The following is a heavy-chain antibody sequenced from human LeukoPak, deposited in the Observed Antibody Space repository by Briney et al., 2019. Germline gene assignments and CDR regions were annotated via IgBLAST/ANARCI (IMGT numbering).Heavy chain of an antibody. V-gene: IGHV4-59*01. D-gene: IGHD6-13*01. CDR1: GGSLSSYY. CDR2: IYYSGST. J-gene: IGHJ4*02. CDR3: ASCSSWYGGFIFDY. Sequence: SETLSLTCSVSGGSLSSYYWSWIRQPPGKGLEWIGYIYYSGSTNYNPSLKSRVTISVDTSKNQFSLKLSSVTAADTAVYYCASCSSWYGGFIFDYWGQGTLVTVSS.